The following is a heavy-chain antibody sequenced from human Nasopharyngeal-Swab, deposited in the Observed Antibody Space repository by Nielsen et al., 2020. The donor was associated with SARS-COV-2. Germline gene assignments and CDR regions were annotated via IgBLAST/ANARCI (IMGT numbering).Heavy chain of an antibody. Sequence: GESLKISCAASGFTFSSYSMNWVRQAPGKGLEWVSSISSSSSYIYYADSVKGRFTISRDNAKNSLYLQMNSLRAEDTAVYYCAREISGYCSSPLGCYYYGMDVWGQGTTVTVSS. V-gene: IGHV3-21*01. CDR1: GFTFSSYS. CDR3: AREISGYCSSPLGCYYYGMDV. J-gene: IGHJ6*02. CDR2: ISSSSSYI. D-gene: IGHD2-2*01.